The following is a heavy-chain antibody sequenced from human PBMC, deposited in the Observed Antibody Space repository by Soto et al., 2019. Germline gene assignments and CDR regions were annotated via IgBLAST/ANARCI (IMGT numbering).Heavy chain of an antibody. CDR1: GFTFSGVS. D-gene: IGHD3-22*01. CDR3: AREADFASSGYVLDY. J-gene: IGHJ4*02. CDR2: VTSSPSSM. Sequence: PGGSLRLSCAASGFTFSGVSMNWVRQAPGQGLEWVSSVTSSPSSMFYADSVKGRFTISRDDAKDSLFLQMNSLRADDTAVYYCAREADFASSGYVLDYWGLGTLVTVSS. V-gene: IGHV3-21*01.